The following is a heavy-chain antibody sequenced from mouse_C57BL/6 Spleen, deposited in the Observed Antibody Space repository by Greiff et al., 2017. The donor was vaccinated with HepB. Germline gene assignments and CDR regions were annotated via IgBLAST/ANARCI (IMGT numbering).Heavy chain of an antibody. CDR1: GFSFNTYA. J-gene: IGHJ1*03. CDR2: IRSKSNNYAT. Sequence: EVHLVESGGGLVQPKGSLKLSCAASGFSFNTYAMNWVRQAPGKGLEWVARIRSKSNNYATYYADSVKDRFTISRDDSESMLYLQMNNLKTEDTAMYYCVRYGGNYDWYFDVWGTGTTVTVSS. V-gene: IGHV10-1*01. CDR3: VRYGGNYDWYFDV. D-gene: IGHD1-1*02.